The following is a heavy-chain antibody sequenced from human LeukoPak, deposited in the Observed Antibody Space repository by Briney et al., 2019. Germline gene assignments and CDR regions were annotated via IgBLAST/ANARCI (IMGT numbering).Heavy chain of an antibody. Sequence: GGSLRLSCAASGFTFSSYSMNWVRQAPGKGLEWVSSISSSSSYIYYADSVKGRFTISRDNAKNSLYLQMNSLRAEDTAVYYCARDTYSSSWYSASIYGMDVWGQGTTVTVSS. V-gene: IGHV3-21*01. CDR1: GFTFSSYS. CDR2: ISSSSSYI. D-gene: IGHD6-13*01. J-gene: IGHJ6*02. CDR3: ARDTYSSSWYSASIYGMDV.